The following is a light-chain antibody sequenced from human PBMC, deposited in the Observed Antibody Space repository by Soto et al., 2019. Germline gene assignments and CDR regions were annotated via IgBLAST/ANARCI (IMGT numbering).Light chain of an antibody. J-gene: IGKJ1*01. CDR2: LGS. CDR1: QILLHRDGYIC. CDR3: MQALQTPWT. V-gene: IGKV2-28*01. Sequence: DIVMTQSPLSLPVTPGEPASISRRSRQILLHRDGYICLNWCLQKPGQSPQLLIYLGSNRATGVPDRFTGSGSGTDFTLKISRVEAEDVGVYYCMQALQTPWTFGQGTKVDIK.